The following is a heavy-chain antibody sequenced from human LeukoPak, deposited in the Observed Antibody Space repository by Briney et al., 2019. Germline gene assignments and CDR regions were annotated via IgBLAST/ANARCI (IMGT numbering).Heavy chain of an antibody. Sequence: GGSLRLSCAASGFTFSSYSMNWVRQAPGKGLEWVSSISSSSSYIYYADSVKGRFTISRDNAENSLYLQMNSLRAEDTAVYYCARYSYGYPYFDYWGQGTLVTVSS. V-gene: IGHV3-21*01. J-gene: IGHJ4*02. CDR3: ARYSYGYPYFDY. CDR2: ISSSSSYI. D-gene: IGHD5-18*01. CDR1: GFTFSSYS.